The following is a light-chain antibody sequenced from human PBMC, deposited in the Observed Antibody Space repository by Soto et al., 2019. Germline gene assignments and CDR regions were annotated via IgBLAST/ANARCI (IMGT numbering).Light chain of an antibody. CDR2: AIS. V-gene: IGKV1-17*01. CDR1: QGVRDD. CDR3: LQHNSYPYT. J-gene: IGKJ2*01. Sequence: DIQMTQSPSSLSASVGDRVTITCRASQGVRDDFAWYQQKPGKAPQRLIYAISSLQSGVPSRFSGSGSGTEFTLTISSQQPEDFATYYCLQHNSYPYTFGQGTKLEIK.